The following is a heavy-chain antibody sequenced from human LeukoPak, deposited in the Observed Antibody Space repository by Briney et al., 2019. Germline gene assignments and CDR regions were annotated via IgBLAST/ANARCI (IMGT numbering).Heavy chain of an antibody. D-gene: IGHD2-15*01. CDR1: GGSISSYY. J-gene: IGHJ4*02. V-gene: IGHV4-59*12. Sequence: SETLSLTCTVSGGSISSYYWSWIRQPPGKGLEWIGYIYYSGSTNYNPSLKSRVTISVDTSKNQFSLKPSSVTAADTAVYYCAREVVAATETFDYWGQGTLVTVSS. CDR3: AREVVAATETFDY. CDR2: IYYSGST.